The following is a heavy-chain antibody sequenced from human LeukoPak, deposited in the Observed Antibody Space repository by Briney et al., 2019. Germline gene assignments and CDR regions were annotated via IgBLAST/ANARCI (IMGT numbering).Heavy chain of an antibody. J-gene: IGHJ4*02. D-gene: IGHD6-13*01. CDR3: ARIGYSSSCFDY. CDR2: IKEDGSVK. CDR1: GFTFTNYW. V-gene: IGHV3-7*03. Sequence: GGSLRLSCAASGFTFTNYWLSWVRQAPGKGLEWVANIKEDGSVKYYVDSVRGRFTISRDNAKSSVYLQINSLRVEDTAVYYCARIGYSSSCFDYWGQGTLVTVSS.